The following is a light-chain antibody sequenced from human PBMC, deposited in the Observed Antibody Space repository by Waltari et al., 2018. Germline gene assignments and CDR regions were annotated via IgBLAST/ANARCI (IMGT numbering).Light chain of an antibody. CDR3: QQYNRWPPIT. CDR1: QSFYDN. J-gene: IGKJ5*01. CDR2: RAS. V-gene: IGKV3-15*01. Sequence: EVVMTQSPATLSVSPGERATLSCRASQSFYDNLAWYQHKPGQAPRLLNYRASTRATGIPARFSGRGSGTEFTLTISSLQSEDSAIYYCQQYNRWPPITFGQGTRLEIK.